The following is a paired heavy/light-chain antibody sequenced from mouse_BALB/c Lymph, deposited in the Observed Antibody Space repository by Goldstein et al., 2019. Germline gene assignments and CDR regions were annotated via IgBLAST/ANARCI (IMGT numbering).Heavy chain of an antibody. CDR3: TIYYGNYRFAY. V-gene: IGHV6-6*02. Sequence: EVKLEESGGGLVQPGGSMKLSCVASGFTFSNYWMNWVRQSPEKGLEWVAEIRLKSNNYATHYAESVKGRFTISRDDSKSSVYLQMNNLRAEDTGIYYCTIYYGNYRFAYWGQGTLVTVSA. J-gene: IGHJ3*01. D-gene: IGHD2-1*01. CDR1: GFTFSNYW. CDR2: IRLKSNNYAT.
Light chain of an antibody. J-gene: IGKJ2*01. CDR1: ESVEYYGTSL. CDR2: AAS. V-gene: IGKV3-1*01. CDR3: QQSRKVPYT. Sequence: DIVLTQSPASLAVSLGQRATISCRASESVEYYGTSLMQWYQQKPGQPPKLLIYAASNVESGVPARFSGSGSGTDFSLNIHPVEEDDIAMYFCQQSRKVPYTFGGGTKLEIK.